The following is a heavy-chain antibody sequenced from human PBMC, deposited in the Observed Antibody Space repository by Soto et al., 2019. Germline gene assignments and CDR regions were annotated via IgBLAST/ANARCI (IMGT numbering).Heavy chain of an antibody. D-gene: IGHD3-22*01. CDR2: MNPNTGNS. CDR1: GYTFTSYD. J-gene: IGHJ3*01. V-gene: IGHV1-8*01. Sequence: ASVKVSCKASGYTFTSYDIYWVRQATGQGLEWMGWMNPNTGNSGYAQKFQGRVTMTSDTSISTAHMELSSLRSEDTAVYYCARHDYFYDSTAPGDAFDFWGQGTMVTVSS. CDR3: ARHDYFYDSTAPGDAFDF.